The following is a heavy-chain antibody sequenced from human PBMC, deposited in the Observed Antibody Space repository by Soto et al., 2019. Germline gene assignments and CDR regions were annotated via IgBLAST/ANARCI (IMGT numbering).Heavy chain of an antibody. Sequence: GGSLRLSCAASGFTFSSYGMHWVRQAPGKGLEWVAVISYDGSNKYYADSVKGRFTISRDNSKNTLYLQMNSLRAEDTAVYYCAKDLEEVVPAAADYWGQGTLVTVSS. CDR2: ISYDGSNK. D-gene: IGHD2-2*01. CDR3: AKDLEEVVPAAADY. J-gene: IGHJ4*02. CDR1: GFTFSSYG. V-gene: IGHV3-30*18.